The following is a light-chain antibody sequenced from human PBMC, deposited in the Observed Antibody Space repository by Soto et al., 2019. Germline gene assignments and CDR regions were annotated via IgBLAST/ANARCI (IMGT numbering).Light chain of an antibody. CDR3: QQLYTLPFT. CDR1: HDISTF. Sequence: DIQLTQSPSLLSASIGDRVTITCRASHDISTFLAWYQQKPGKAPKLLIYEASTLQSGVPSRFSGSGSGTEFTLTFSGLLPEDFAAYHCQQLYTLPFTFGQGRRL. CDR2: EAS. J-gene: IGKJ5*01. V-gene: IGKV1-9*01.